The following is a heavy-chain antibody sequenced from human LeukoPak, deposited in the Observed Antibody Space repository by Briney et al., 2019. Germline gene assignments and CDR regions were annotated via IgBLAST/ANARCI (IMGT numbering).Heavy chain of an antibody. J-gene: IGHJ4*02. D-gene: IGHD6-6*01. CDR3: ATYSSSASS. CDR1: GGSISNYY. V-gene: IGHV4-59*01. Sequence: SETLSLTCTVSGGSISNYYWSWIRQPPGKGLEWIGYIYYSGSTNYNPSLKSRVTISVDTSKNQFSLKLSSVTAADTAVYYCATYSSSASSWGQGTLVTVSS. CDR2: IYYSGST.